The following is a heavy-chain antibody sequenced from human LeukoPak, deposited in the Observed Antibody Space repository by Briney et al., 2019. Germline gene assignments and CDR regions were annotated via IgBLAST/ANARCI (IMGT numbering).Heavy chain of an antibody. CDR3: ARTVSRYSSSWYDAFDI. V-gene: IGHV1-18*01. D-gene: IGHD6-13*01. J-gene: IGHJ3*02. CDR1: GYTFTSYG. Sequence: ASVKVSCKASGYTFTSYGISWVRQAPGQGLEWMGWISAYNGNTNSAQNFQGRVTMTTDTSTSTAYMELRSLRSDDTAVYFCARTVSRYSSSWYDAFDIWGQGTMVTVSS. CDR2: ISAYNGNT.